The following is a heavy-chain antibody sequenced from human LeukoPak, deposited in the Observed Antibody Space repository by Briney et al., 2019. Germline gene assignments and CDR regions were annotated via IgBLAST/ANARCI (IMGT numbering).Heavy chain of an antibody. CDR1: GFSFSSYG. Sequence: GGSLRLSCVVSGFSFSSYGMHWVRQAPGKGLEWVALISSDVTTKYYADSVKGRFTISRDNSKNTLYLQMNSLRAEDTAVYYCARDRRGYSYGYSDYWGQGTLVTVSS. J-gene: IGHJ4*02. V-gene: IGHV3-30*03. CDR3: ARDRRGYSYGYSDY. CDR2: ISSDVTTK. D-gene: IGHD5-18*01.